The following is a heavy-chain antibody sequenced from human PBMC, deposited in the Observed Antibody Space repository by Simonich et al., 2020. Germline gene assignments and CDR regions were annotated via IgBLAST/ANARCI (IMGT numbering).Heavy chain of an antibody. CDR1: GGSISSYY. V-gene: IGHV4-59*08. J-gene: IGHJ4*02. CDR3: ARHGNSGSYYDY. Sequence: GLVKPSETLSLTCTVSGGSISSYYWSWIRQPPGTGLEWIGYIYYSGSTNYNPSLKSRVTISVDTSKNQFSLKLSSVTAADTAVYYCARHGNSGSYYDYWGQGTLVTVSS. CDR2: IYYSGST. D-gene: IGHD1-26*01.